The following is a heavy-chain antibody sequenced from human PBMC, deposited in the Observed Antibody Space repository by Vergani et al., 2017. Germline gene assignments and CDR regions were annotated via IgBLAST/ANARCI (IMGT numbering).Heavy chain of an antibody. J-gene: IGHJ6*02. CDR1: GYTFTSYG. Sequence: QVQLVQSGAEVKKPGASVKVSCKASGYTFTSYGISWVRQAPGQGIEWMGWISAYNGNTNYAQKLQGRVTMTTDTSTSTAYMELRSLRSDDKAVYYCAQLPRDYYYYGMDVWGQGTTVTVSS. V-gene: IGHV1-18*01. CDR2: ISAYNGNT. D-gene: IGHD2-2*01. CDR3: AQLPRDYYYYGMDV.